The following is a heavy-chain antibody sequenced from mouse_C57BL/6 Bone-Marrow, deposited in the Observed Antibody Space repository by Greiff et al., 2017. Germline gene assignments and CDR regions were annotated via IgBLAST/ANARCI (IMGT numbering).Heavy chain of an antibody. D-gene: IGHD2-10*01. Sequence: QVQLQQSGAELVRPGASVTLSCKASGYTFTDYEMHWVKQTPVHGLEWIGAIDPETGGTAYNQTFKGKDILTADKSSSTAYMELRSLTSEGSAVYYCTILLPAAYWGQGTLVTVSA. CDR2: IDPETGGT. J-gene: IGHJ3*01. CDR1: GYTFTDYE. V-gene: IGHV1-15*01. CDR3: TILLPAAY.